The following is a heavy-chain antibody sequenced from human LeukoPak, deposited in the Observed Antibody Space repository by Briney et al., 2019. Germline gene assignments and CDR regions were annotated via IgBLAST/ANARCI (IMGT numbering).Heavy chain of an antibody. CDR2: ISGSGGNT. CDR3: AKDICWYSTYCNDHFDY. J-gene: IGHJ4*02. CDR1: GFTFSSYA. V-gene: IGHV3-23*01. D-gene: IGHD6-13*01. Sequence: GGSLRLSCAASGFTFSSYAMTWVRQAPGKGLEWVSGISGSGGNTYYADSVKGRFTLSRDNSKNTLYLQMNSLRAEDTAVYYCAKDICWYSTYCNDHFDYWGQGTLVTVSS.